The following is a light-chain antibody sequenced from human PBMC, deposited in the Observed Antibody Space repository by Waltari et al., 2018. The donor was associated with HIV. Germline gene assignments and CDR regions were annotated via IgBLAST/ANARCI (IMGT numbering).Light chain of an antibody. CDR1: QSISSK. J-gene: IGKJ1*01. CDR2: AAS. Sequence: EILMTQSPATLSVSPGERVALSCRASQSISSKLAWYQQKPGQAPRLLIYAASTRATGIPARFSGSGSGTEFTLTISSLQSEDFAVYYCQQYNKWAPWTFGQGTKVEIK. V-gene: IGKV3-15*01. CDR3: QQYNKWAPWT.